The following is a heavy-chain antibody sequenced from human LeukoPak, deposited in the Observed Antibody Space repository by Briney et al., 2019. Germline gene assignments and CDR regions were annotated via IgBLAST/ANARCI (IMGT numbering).Heavy chain of an antibody. CDR3: ARDFRDDY. CDR1: GFTFSSYA. D-gene: IGHD5-24*01. J-gene: IGHJ4*02. Sequence: PGGSLRLSCAASGFTFSSYAMHWVRQAPGKGLEWVAVISYDGSNKYYADSVKGRFTISRDNSKNTLYLQMNSLRAEGTAVYYCARDFRDDYWGQGTLVTVSS. CDR2: ISYDGSNK. V-gene: IGHV3-30-3*01.